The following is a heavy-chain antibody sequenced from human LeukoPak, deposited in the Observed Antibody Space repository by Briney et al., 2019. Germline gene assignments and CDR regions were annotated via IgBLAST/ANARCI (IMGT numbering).Heavy chain of an antibody. D-gene: IGHD1-26*01. V-gene: IGHV4-34*01. CDR1: GGSYSGYY. CDR2: INHSGST. CDR3: ARQATQDDYYYYYMDV. J-gene: IGHJ6*03. Sequence: SETLSLTCAVYGGSYSGYYWSWIRQPPGKGLEWIGEINHSGSTNYNPSLKSRVTISVDTSKNQFSLKLSSVTAADTAVYYCARQATQDDYYYYYMDVWGKGTTVTVSS.